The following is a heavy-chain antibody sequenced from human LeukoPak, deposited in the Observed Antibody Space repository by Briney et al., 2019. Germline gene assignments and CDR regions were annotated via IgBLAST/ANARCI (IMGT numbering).Heavy chain of an antibody. D-gene: IGHD2-15*01. J-gene: IGHJ5*02. CDR2: IYYSGST. V-gene: IGHV4-61*08. Sequence: PSETLSLTCTVSSGSISSGDYYWSWIRQPPGKGLEWIGYIYYSGSTNYNPSLKSRVTISVDTSKNQFSLKLSSVTAADTAVYYCARESVVAATRGVNWFDPWGQGTLVTVSS. CDR3: ARESVVAATRGVNWFDP. CDR1: SGSISSGDYY.